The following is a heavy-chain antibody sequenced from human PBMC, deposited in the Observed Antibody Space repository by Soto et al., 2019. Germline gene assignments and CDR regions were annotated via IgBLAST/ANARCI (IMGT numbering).Heavy chain of an antibody. D-gene: IGHD6-13*01. V-gene: IGHV4-59*01. CDR1: GGSISSNY. CDR2: IYYSGST. CDR3: ARDLGPYSSSWYYGMDV. J-gene: IGHJ6*02. Sequence: SETLSLTCTVSGGSISSNYWTWIRQPPGKGLEWIGYIYYSGSTNYNPSLKSRVTISVDTSKNQFSLKLSSVTAADTAVYYCARDLGPYSSSWYYGMDVGGQGTTVTVSS.